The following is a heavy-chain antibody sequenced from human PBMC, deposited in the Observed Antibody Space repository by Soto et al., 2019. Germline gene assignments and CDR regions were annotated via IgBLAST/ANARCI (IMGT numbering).Heavy chain of an antibody. CDR3: TRCGIRYHSIGYYLGIDGMDV. D-gene: IGHD3-22*01. Sequence: QVQLVQSGAEVKKPESSVRVSCKASGGTFNSYAITWVRQAPGQGLEWMGGTIPMFVTTNYAEKVQGRVTISADESTNTAYMELSSMRSEDTAVYYCTRCGIRYHSIGYYLGIDGMDVWGQGTTVIVSS. J-gene: IGHJ6*02. V-gene: IGHV1-69*12. CDR1: GGTFNSYA. CDR2: TIPMFVTT.